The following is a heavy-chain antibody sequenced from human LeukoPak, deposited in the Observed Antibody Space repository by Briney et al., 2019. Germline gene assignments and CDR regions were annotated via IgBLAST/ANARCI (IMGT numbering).Heavy chain of an antibody. V-gene: IGHV4-38-2*02. D-gene: IGHD6-13*01. J-gene: IGHJ4*02. Sequence: SETLSLTCTVSGYSISSGYYWGWIRQPPGKGLEWIGSIHHSGSTYYNPSLKSRVTISVDTSKNQFSLKLSSVTAADTAVYYCAGGDIAAAGTFDYWGQGTLVTVSS. CDR1: GYSISSGYY. CDR3: AGGDIAAAGTFDY. CDR2: IHHSGST.